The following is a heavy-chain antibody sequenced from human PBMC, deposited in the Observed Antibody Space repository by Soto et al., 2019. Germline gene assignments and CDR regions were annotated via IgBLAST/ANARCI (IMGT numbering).Heavy chain of an antibody. CDR3: ARLTYYDFWSGYPSWYYYGMGV. J-gene: IGHJ6*02. V-gene: IGHV4-59*01. CDR1: GGSISSYY. CDR2: IYYSGST. D-gene: IGHD3-3*01. Sequence: SETLSLTCTVSGGSISSYYWSWIRQPPGKGLEWIGYIYYSGSTNYNPSLKSRVTISVDTSKNQFSLKLSSVTAADTAVYYCARLTYYDFWSGYPSWYYYGMGVWGQGTTVTVSS.